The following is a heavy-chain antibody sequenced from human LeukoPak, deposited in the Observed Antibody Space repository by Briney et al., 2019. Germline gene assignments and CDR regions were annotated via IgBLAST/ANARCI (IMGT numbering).Heavy chain of an antibody. D-gene: IGHD6-19*01. CDR3: ARRRSGPPGGYMDV. Sequence: GASVEVSCKASGYTFTGYYMHWVRQAPGQGLEWMGWINPNSGGTNYAQKFQGRVTMTRDTSISTAYMELSRLRSDDTAVYYCARRRSGPPGGYMDVWGKGTTVTVSS. CDR1: GYTFTGYY. CDR2: INPNSGGT. V-gene: IGHV1-2*02. J-gene: IGHJ6*03.